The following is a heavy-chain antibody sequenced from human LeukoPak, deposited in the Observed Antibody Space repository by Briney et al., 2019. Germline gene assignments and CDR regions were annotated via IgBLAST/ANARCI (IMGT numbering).Heavy chain of an antibody. D-gene: IGHD3-16*01. J-gene: IGHJ4*02. CDR3: ARDHNLGGDYIGY. V-gene: IGHV7-4-1*02. CDR1: GYTFTNYG. CDR2: INTNTGNP. Sequence: ASVKVSCKASGYTFTNYGMNWVRQAPGQGLEWMGWINTNTGNPTHAQGFAGRFVFSLDTSVSTAYLQISSLKAEDTAVYYCARDHNLGGDYIGYWGQGTLVTVSS.